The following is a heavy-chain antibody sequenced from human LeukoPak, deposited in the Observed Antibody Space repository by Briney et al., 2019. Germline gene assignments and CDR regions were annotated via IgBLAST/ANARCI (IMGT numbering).Heavy chain of an antibody. D-gene: IGHD3-10*02. CDR3: ARSYVRRLANGDYFDY. V-gene: IGHV1-69*13. J-gene: IGHJ4*02. CDR2: IIPIFGTA. Sequence: SVKVSCKASGGTFSSYAISWVRQAPGQGLEWMGGIIPIFGTASYAQKFQGRVTITADESTSTAYMELSSLRSEDTAVYYCARSYVRRLANGDYFDYWGQGTLVTVSS. CDR1: GGTFSSYA.